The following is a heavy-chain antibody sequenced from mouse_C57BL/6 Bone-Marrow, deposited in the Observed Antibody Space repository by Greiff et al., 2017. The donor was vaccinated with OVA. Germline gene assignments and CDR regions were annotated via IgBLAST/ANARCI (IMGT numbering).Heavy chain of an antibody. V-gene: IGHV5-6*01. Sequence: EVQGVESGGDLVKPGGSLKLSCAASGFTFSSYGMSWVRQTPDKRLEWVATISSGGSYTYYQDSAKGRFTISRDNAKNTQYLQMSGLKSEDTAMYYCASYSNYSYWGQGTTLTVSS. CDR3: ASYSNYSY. CDR1: GFTFSSYG. D-gene: IGHD2-5*01. CDR2: ISSGGSYT. J-gene: IGHJ2*01.